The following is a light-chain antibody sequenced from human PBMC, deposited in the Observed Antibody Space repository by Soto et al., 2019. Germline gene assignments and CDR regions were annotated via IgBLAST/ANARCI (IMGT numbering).Light chain of an antibody. CDR2: VNSDGSH. CDR3: QTWGTGIRV. Sequence: QPVLTQSPSASASLGASVKVTCTLSSGHSSYAIAWHQQQPEKGPRYLMKVNSDGSHSKGDGIPDRFSGSSSGAERYLSISSLQSEDEADYYCQTWGTGIRVFGGGTKVTVL. V-gene: IGLV4-69*01. CDR1: SGHSSYA. J-gene: IGLJ3*02.